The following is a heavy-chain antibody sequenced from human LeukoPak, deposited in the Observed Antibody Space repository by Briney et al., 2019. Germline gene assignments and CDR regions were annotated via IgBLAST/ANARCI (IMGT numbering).Heavy chain of an antibody. D-gene: IGHD3-22*01. V-gene: IGHV3-74*01. CDR2: IKSDGST. CDR3: AKAPSEIGGYYPEYFRH. CDR1: GFTFSSYW. Sequence: GGSLRLSCVASGFTFSSYWMHWVRQAPEKGLVWVSRIKSDGSTNYADSVKGRFTISRDNAKNTVSLQMNSLRAEDTGVYFCAKAPSEIGGYYPEYFRHWGQGTLVTVSS. J-gene: IGHJ1*01.